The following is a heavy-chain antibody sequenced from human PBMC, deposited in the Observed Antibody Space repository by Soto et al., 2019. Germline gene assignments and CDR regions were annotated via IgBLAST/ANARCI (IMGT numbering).Heavy chain of an antibody. D-gene: IGHD1-1*01. CDR3: SRGWNDFPH. J-gene: IGHJ1*01. Sequence: QVQLVQSGAEVKKPGSSVKVSCKASGGTFSSYAISWVRQAPGQGLECMGGIIPVFGTANYAQKFQGRVTINADEYTSTVYMELSSLRSEYTAVYYCSRGWNDFPHWGQGTLVTVSS. CDR2: IIPVFGTA. V-gene: IGHV1-69*01. CDR1: GGTFSSYA.